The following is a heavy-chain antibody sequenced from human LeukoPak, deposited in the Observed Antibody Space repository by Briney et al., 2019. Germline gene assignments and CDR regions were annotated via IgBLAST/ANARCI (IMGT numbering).Heavy chain of an antibody. CDR1: GFTFSSYA. Sequence: PGGSLRLSCAASGFTFSSYAMHWVRQAPGKGLEWVAVISYDGSNKYYADSVKGRFTISRDNSKNTLYLQMNSLRAEDTAVHYCARGRDNYYDSMLYSVGLLDYWGQGTLVTVSS. J-gene: IGHJ4*02. D-gene: IGHD3-22*01. V-gene: IGHV3-30*04. CDR2: ISYDGSNK. CDR3: ARGRDNYYDSMLYSVGLLDY.